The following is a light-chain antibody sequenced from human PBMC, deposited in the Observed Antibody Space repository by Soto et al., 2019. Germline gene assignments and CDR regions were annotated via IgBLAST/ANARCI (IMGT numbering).Light chain of an antibody. CDR2: DVS. Sequence: QSALTQPASVSGSPGQSITISCTGTSSDVGRYNYVSWYQQYPGKAPKLMIYDVSGRPSGVSDRFSGSKSGNTASLTISGLQAEDEADYYCNSYTGTSARYVFGTGTKLTVL. J-gene: IGLJ1*01. CDR3: NSYTGTSARYV. V-gene: IGLV2-14*03. CDR1: SSDVGRYNY.